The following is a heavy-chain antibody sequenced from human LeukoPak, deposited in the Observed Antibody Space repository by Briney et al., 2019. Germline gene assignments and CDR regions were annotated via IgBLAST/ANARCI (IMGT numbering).Heavy chain of an antibody. D-gene: IGHD2-21*02. V-gene: IGHV3-21*01. CDR2: IRSSSSYI. Sequence: GGSLRLSCAASGFTFSSYSMNWVRQAPGKGLEWVSSIRSSSSYIYYADSVKGRFTISRDNAKNSLYLQMNSLRAEDTAVYYCASSSGYCGGDCYSYFDYWGQGTLVTVSS. J-gene: IGHJ4*02. CDR3: ASSSGYCGGDCYSYFDY. CDR1: GFTFSSYS.